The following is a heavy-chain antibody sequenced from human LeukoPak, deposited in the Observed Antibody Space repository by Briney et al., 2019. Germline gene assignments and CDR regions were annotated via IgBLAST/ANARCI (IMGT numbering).Heavy chain of an antibody. CDR3: ATLRGDATIFEY. V-gene: IGHV3-7*01. CDR1: GFTFSINW. CDR2: IKRDGSVS. Sequence: GGSLRLSCAASGFTFSINWMSWVRQAPGKGLEWVATIKRDGSVSHYGDSVKGRFTISRDNARNSMYLQIDFLRVEDTAVYYCATLRGDATIFEYWGQGTLVTASS. D-gene: IGHD5-24*01. J-gene: IGHJ4*02.